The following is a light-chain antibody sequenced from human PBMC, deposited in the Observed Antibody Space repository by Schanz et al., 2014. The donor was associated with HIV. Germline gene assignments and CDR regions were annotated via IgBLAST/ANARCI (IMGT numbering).Light chain of an antibody. Sequence: DIVMTQSPDSLAVSLGERATIKCKSSQSVLHSPNNKNYLAWYQQKPGQPPKLLIYWASTRESGVPDRFSGSGSGTDFTLTISSLQAEDVAVYYCQQYYRTPLTFGGGTKVEIK. V-gene: IGKV4-1*01. CDR3: QQYYRTPLT. J-gene: IGKJ4*01. CDR1: QSVLHSPNNKNY. CDR2: WAS.